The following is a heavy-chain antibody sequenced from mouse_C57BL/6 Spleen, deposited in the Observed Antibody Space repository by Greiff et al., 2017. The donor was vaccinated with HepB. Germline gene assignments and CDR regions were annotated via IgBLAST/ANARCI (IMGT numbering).Heavy chain of an antibody. CDR2: ISSGSSTI. CDR3: ARPYYSNFEGFAY. V-gene: IGHV5-17*01. D-gene: IGHD2-5*01. J-gene: IGHJ3*01. CDR1: GFTFSDYG. Sequence: EVQLQESGGGLVKPGGSLKLSCAASGFTFSDYGMHWVRQAPEKGLEWVAYISSGSSTIYYADTVKGRFTISRDNAKNTLFLQMTSLRSEDTAMYYCARPYYSNFEGFAYWGQGTLVTVSA.